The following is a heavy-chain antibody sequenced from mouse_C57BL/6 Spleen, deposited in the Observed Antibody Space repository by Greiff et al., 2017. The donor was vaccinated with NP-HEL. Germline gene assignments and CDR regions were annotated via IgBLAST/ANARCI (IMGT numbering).Heavy chain of an antibody. Sequence: VQLQQSGAELARPGASVKMSCKASGYTFTSYTMHWVKQRPGQGLEWIGYINPSSGYTKYNQKFKDKATLTADKSSSTAYMQLSSLTSEDSAVYYCAIRAYYSNPSYWYFDVWGTGTTVTVSS. V-gene: IGHV1-4*01. CDR1: GYTFTSYT. D-gene: IGHD2-5*01. J-gene: IGHJ1*03. CDR3: AIRAYYSNPSYWYFDV. CDR2: INPSSGYT.